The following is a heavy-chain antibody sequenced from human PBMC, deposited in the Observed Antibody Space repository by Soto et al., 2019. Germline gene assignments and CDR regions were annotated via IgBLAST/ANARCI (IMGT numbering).Heavy chain of an antibody. J-gene: IGHJ4*02. CDR3: ARMGDYYDSRGLYY. CDR2: IYYSGST. D-gene: IGHD3-22*01. V-gene: IGHV4-59*01. CDR1: GGSISSYY. Sequence: PSETLSLTCTVSGGSISSYYWSWIRQPPGKGLEWIGYIYYSGSTNYNPSLKSRVTISVDTSKNQFSLKLSSVTAADTAVYYCARMGDYYDSRGLYYWGQGTLVTVSS.